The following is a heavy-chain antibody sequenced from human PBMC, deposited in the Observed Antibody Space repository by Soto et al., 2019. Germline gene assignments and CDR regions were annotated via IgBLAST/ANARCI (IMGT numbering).Heavy chain of an antibody. CDR1: GGSFSGYY. V-gene: IGHV4-34*01. Sequence: PSETLSLTCAVYGGSFSGYYWSWIRQPPGKGLEWIGEINHSGSTNYNPSLKSRVTISVDTSKNQFSLKLSSVTAADTAVYYCARSIAARRIPGVWGQGTLVTVS. CDR3: ARSIAARRIPGV. CDR2: INHSGST. J-gene: IGHJ4*02. D-gene: IGHD6-6*01.